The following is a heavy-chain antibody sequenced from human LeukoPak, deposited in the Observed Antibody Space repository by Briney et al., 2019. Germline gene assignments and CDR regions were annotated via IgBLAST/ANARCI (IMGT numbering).Heavy chain of an antibody. CDR1: GFTFSSYA. D-gene: IGHD1-26*01. V-gene: IGHV3-30-3*01. Sequence: AGGSLRLSCAASGFTFSSYAMHWVRQAPGKGLEWVAVISYDGSNKYYSDSVKGRLTSSRDNSKNTLYLQMHSLTAEDTAVYYCAKATYSGSFPYFDYWGQGTLVTVSS. CDR3: AKATYSGSFPYFDY. J-gene: IGHJ4*02. CDR2: ISYDGSNK.